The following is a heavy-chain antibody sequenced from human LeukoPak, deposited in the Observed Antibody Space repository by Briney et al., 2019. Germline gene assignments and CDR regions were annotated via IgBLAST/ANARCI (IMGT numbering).Heavy chain of an antibody. CDR3: ARALDYGDYEDAFDI. D-gene: IGHD4-17*01. CDR2: IYPGDSDT. V-gene: IGHV5-51*01. J-gene: IGHJ3*02. Sequence: GESLKISCKTSGYSFTSFWIAWVRQMPGKGLEWMGIIYPGDSDTRYSPSFQGQATISADKSISTAYLQWSSLKASDTAMYYCARALDYGDYEDAFDIWGQGTMVTVSS. CDR1: GYSFTSFW.